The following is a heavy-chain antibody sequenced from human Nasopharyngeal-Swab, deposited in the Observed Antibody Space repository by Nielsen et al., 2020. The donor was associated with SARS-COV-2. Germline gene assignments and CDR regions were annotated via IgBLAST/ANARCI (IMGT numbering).Heavy chain of an antibody. V-gene: IGHV3-21*01. D-gene: IGHD3-22*01. CDR1: GFTFSSYS. CDR3: ARDMKDYYDSSGYYSHFDY. Sequence: ESLKISCAASGFTFSSYSMNLVRQAPGKGLEWVSSISSSSSYIYYPDSVKGRFTISRDNAKNSLYLQMNSLRAEDTAVYYCARDMKDYYDSSGYYSHFDYWGQGTLVTVSS. J-gene: IGHJ4*02. CDR2: ISSSSSYI.